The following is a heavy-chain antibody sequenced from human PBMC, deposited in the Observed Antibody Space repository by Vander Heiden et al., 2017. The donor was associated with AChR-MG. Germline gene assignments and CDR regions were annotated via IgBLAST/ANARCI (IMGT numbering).Heavy chain of an antibody. CDR1: GGPFSSYA. CDR2: IIPIFGTA. CDR3: ARGRQDYYYYGMDV. Sequence: QVQLVQSGAEVKKPGSSVKVSCTASGGPFSSYAISWVRQAPGQGLEWMGGIIPIFGTANYAQKFQGRVTITADESTSTAYMELSSLRSEDTAVYYCARGRQDYYYYGMDVWGQGTTVTVSS. V-gene: IGHV1-69*01. J-gene: IGHJ6*02.